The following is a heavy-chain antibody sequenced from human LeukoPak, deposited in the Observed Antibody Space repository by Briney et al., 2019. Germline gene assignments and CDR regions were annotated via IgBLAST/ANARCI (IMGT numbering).Heavy chain of an antibody. D-gene: IGHD3-22*01. CDR2: ISYDGSNK. Sequence: GGSLRLSCAASGFTFSSYGMHWVRQAPGKGLEWVAVISYDGSNKYYADSVKGRFTISRDNSKNTLYLQMNSLRAEDTAVYYCAKDSTPTRTYYYDSNGYYPGNWGQGTLVTVSS. CDR1: GFTFSSYG. J-gene: IGHJ4*02. CDR3: AKDSTPTRTYYYDSNGYYPGN. V-gene: IGHV3-30*18.